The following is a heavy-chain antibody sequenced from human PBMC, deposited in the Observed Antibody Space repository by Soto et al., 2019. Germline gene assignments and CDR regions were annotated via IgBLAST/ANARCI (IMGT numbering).Heavy chain of an antibody. V-gene: IGHV3-33*01. J-gene: IGHJ3*02. CDR1: GFTFSSYG. D-gene: IGHD2-15*01. CDR2: IWYDGSNK. Sequence: GSLRLSCAASGFTFSSYGMHWVRQAPGKGLEWVAVIWYDGSNKYYADSVKGRFTISRDNSKNTLYLQMNSLRAEDTAVYYCARDCSGGSCYSLAAFDIWGQGTMVTVSS. CDR3: ARDCSGGSCYSLAAFDI.